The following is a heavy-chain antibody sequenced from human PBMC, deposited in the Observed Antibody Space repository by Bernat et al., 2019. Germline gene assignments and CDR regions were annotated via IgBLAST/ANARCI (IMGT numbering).Heavy chain of an antibody. CDR1: GFTFSNAW. CDR3: TTDTGPVYGSGSYYTSLGAFDI. D-gene: IGHD3-10*01. CDR2: IKSKTDGGTT. Sequence: EVQLVESGGGLVKPGGSLRLSCAASGFTFSNAWMNWVRQAPGKGLEWVGRIKSKTDGGTTAYAAPVKGRFTISRDDSKNTLYLQMNSLKTEDTAVYYCTTDTGPVYGSGSYYTSLGAFDIWGQGTMVTVSS. V-gene: IGHV3-15*07. J-gene: IGHJ3*02.